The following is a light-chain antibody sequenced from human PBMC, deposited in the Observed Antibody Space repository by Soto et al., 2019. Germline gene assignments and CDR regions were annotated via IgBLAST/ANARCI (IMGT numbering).Light chain of an antibody. J-gene: IGKJ5*01. CDR1: QTISSH. CDR3: QQSYTTPIT. V-gene: IGKV1-39*01. CDR2: AAS. Sequence: DIQMTQSPSTLSASVGDRVIITCRASQTISSHLNWYQQKPGKAPNLLVYAASSVQSGVPSRFTGSGSGTDFTLIISSLQPEDFATYFCQQSYTTPITFGQGTRLEIK.